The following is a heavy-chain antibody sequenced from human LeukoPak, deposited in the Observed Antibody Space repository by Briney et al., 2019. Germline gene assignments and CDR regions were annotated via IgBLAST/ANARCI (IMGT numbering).Heavy chain of an antibody. CDR3: AREAAWGNWYFDL. V-gene: IGHV3-30*03. Sequence: GRSLRLSCAASGFTFSRHGMHWVRQAPGKGLEWVAVIGDTGRAKYYADSVEGRFTVSRDNSKNTLYLEMNSLRYDDTALYYCAREAAWGNWYFDLWGRGTLVTVSS. CDR2: IGDTGRAK. CDR1: GFTFSRHG. J-gene: IGHJ2*01. D-gene: IGHD3-16*01.